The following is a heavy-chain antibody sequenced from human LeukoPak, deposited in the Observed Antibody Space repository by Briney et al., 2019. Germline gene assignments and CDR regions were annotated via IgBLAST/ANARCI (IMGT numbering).Heavy chain of an antibody. V-gene: IGHV1-18*01. Sequence: GASVKVSCKASGYTFTSYGISWVRQAPGQGLEWMGWISAYNGNTNYAQKLQGRVTMTTDTSTGTAYMELRSLRSDDTAVYYCARRCGGDCYSLGEDCWGQGTLVTVSS. CDR1: GYTFTSYG. D-gene: IGHD2-21*02. CDR3: ARRCGGDCYSLGEDC. J-gene: IGHJ4*02. CDR2: ISAYNGNT.